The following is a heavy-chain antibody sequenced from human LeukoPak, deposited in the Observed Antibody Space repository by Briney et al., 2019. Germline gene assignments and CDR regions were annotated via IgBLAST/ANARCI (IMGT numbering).Heavy chain of an antibody. D-gene: IGHD6-25*01. CDR3: ASRLGWFDP. V-gene: IGHV3-48*04. CDR2: ISSSSSTI. Sequence: PGGSLRLSCAASGFTFSSYSMNWVRQAPGKGLEWVSYISSSSSTIYYADSVEGRFTISRDNAKNSLYLQMNSLRAEDTAAYYCASRLGWFDPWGQGTLVTVSS. CDR1: GFTFSSYS. J-gene: IGHJ5*02.